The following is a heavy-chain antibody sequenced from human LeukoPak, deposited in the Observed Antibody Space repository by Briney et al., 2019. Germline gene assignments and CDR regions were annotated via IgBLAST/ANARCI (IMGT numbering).Heavy chain of an antibody. CDR2: MSYDGSNR. CDR3: ARDQRPYYFYGLDV. CDR1: GFTFSNYA. D-gene: IGHD5-24*01. V-gene: IGHV3-30*04. J-gene: IGHJ6*02. Sequence: PGGSLRLSCAASGFTFSNYAIHWVRQAPGKGLEWVAVMSYDGSNRYYADSVKGRFTISRDNSKNTLYLQMNSLTTEDTAVYYRARDQRPYYFYGLDVWGQGTTVTVS.